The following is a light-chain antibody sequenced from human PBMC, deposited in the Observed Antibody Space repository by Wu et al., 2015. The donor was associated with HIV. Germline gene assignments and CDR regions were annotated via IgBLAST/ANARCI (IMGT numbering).Light chain of an antibody. Sequence: EIVMTQSPATLSVSPGERATLSCRASQSVSSNLAWYQKKPGQAPRLLIYGASTRATGIPARFSGSGSGTDFTLTISRLEPEDFAMYYCQYYGSSQWTFGQGTKVEIK. J-gene: IGKJ1*01. CDR3: QYYGSSQWT. CDR1: QSVSSN. CDR2: GAS. V-gene: IGKV3-15*01.